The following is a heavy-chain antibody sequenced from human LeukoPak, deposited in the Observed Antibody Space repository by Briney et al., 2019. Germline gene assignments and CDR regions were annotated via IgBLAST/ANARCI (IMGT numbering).Heavy chain of an antibody. Sequence: SETLSLTCSVSGASISAYHWSWIRQPAGKGLEWIGRIYSSGRTNYIPSLKSRLTMSVDTSKNQFSLELNSVTAADTAVYYCARDYSYPDYWGQGTLVTVSS. J-gene: IGHJ4*02. D-gene: IGHD5-18*01. CDR2: IYSSGRT. CDR1: GASISAYH. V-gene: IGHV4-4*07. CDR3: ARDYSYPDY.